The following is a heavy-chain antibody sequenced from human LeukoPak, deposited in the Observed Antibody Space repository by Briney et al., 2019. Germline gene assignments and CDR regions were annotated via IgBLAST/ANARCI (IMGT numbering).Heavy chain of an antibody. CDR1: Y. V-gene: IGHV3-11*04. CDR2: ISSSGSTI. J-gene: IGHJ4*02. CDR3: ATGYDPLAY. Sequence: YWGWIRQAPGKGLEWVSYISSSGSTIYYADSVKGRFTISRDNAKNSLYLQMNSLRAEDTAVYYCATGYDPLAYWGQGTLVTVSS. D-gene: IGHD2-2*01.